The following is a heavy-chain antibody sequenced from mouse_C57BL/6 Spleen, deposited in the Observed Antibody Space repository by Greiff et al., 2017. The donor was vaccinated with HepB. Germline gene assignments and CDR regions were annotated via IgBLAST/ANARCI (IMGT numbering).Heavy chain of an antibody. D-gene: IGHD1-1*01. J-gene: IGHJ2*01. CDR1: GFTFSSYT. CDR2: ISGGGGNT. Sequence: EVQVVESGGGLVKPGGSLKLSCAASGFTFSSYTMSWVRQTPEKRLEWVATISGGGGNTYYPDSVKGRFTISRDNAKNTLYLQMSSLRSEDTALYYCARHEGITTVVASNYFDYWGQGTTLTVSS. CDR3: ARHEGITTVVASNYFDY. V-gene: IGHV5-9*01.